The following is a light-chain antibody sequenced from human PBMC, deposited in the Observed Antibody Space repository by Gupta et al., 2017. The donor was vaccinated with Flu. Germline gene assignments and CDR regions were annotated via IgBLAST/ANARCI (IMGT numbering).Light chain of an antibody. Sequence: SSVLTQPPSVSVAPGQTASITCGGDNLGRKSVHWYQQKPGQAPVLVVYDDDDRPSGIPERVSGSNSGNTATLTISKVEAGDEAEYFCQVWHTGSDHLRVFGGGTKLAVL. CDR3: QVWHTGSDHLRV. CDR2: DDD. J-gene: IGLJ3*02. CDR1: NLGRKS. V-gene: IGLV3-21*02.